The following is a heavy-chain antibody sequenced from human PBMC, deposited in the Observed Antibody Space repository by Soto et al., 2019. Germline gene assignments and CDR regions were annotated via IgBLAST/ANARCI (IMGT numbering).Heavy chain of an antibody. CDR2: ISGAGDRT. CDR1: GFSFSGYA. J-gene: IGHJ4*02. Sequence: EAQLLESGGSLVQPGGSLRLSCAASGFSFSGYAMNWVRQAPGKGLEWVSIISGAGDRTYYADSVKGRFTISRDNSKNTLYLQMNSLRAEDTDVYHCAKATRGPLSSRSSDANHFDSWGLGTLVAVSS. CDR3: AKATRGPLSSRSSDANHFDS. V-gene: IGHV3-23*01. D-gene: IGHD6-13*01.